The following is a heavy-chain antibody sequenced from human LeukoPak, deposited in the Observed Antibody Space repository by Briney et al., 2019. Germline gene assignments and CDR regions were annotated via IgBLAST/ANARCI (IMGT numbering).Heavy chain of an antibody. D-gene: IGHD3-22*01. Sequence: GGSLRLSCAASGFTFDDFAMHWVRQAPGKGLEWVSGINWNSGTIGYADSVKGRFTISRDNAKNSLYLQMNSLRAEDTALYYCAKVLDYYDSSGYYYQGAFDIWGQGTMVTVSS. CDR3: AKVLDYYDSSGYYYQGAFDI. J-gene: IGHJ3*02. CDR2: INWNSGTI. CDR1: GFTFDDFA. V-gene: IGHV3-9*01.